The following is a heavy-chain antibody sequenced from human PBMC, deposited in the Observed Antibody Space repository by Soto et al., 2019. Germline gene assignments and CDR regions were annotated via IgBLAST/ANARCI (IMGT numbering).Heavy chain of an antibody. D-gene: IGHD2-8*01. V-gene: IGHV3-23*01. CDR1: GFTFSVYA. Sequence: PGGSLRLSCAASGFTFSVYAMTWVRQAPGKGLEWVSGISGSGGSTYYADSVKGRFTISRDNSKNTLYLQMSSLRVGDTAVYYCAKDGNTYGTSYFDSWGQGILVTVSS. CDR3: AKDGNTYGTSYFDS. J-gene: IGHJ4*02. CDR2: ISGSGGST.